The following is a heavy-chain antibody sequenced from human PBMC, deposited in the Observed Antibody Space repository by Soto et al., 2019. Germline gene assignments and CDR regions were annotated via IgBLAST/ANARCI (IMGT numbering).Heavy chain of an antibody. V-gene: IGHV3-66*01. CDR3: ARVLRSGNTGYAFDI. D-gene: IGHD1-26*01. CDR1: GFTVSSNY. J-gene: IGHJ3*02. Sequence: GGSLRLSCAASGFTVSSNYMTWVRQAPGKGLEWVSLVYSGGDSYFADSVKGRFTISRDNSKNALSLQMNSLRAEDTAVYFCARVLRSGNTGYAFDIWGQGTMVTVSS. CDR2: VYSGGDS.